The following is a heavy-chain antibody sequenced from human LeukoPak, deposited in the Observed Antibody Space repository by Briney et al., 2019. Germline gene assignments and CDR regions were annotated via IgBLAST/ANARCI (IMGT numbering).Heavy chain of an antibody. CDR2: ISANGVDT. V-gene: IGHV3-23*01. CDR1: GFTFSNHA. J-gene: IGHJ5*02. D-gene: IGHD2-8*02. Sequence: PGGSLRLSCVASGFTFSNHAMTWVRQAPGMGLEWVSAISANGVDTFYAPSVKGRFTISRDNSKNTLYLQINSLRAEDTAIYYCAKDVWWSVSWGQGTLVTVSS. CDR3: AKDVWWSVS.